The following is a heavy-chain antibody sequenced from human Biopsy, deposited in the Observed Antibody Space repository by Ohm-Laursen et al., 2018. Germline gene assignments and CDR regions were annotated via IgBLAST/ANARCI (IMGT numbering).Heavy chain of an antibody. CDR2: INPGGNST. J-gene: IGHJ4*02. Sequence: ASVKVSCNVSEYTLTELPIHWVRQAPGQGLEWMGIINPGGNSTAYTQNFQGRVTMTWDTSTTTVYMELSSLRSEDTAVYYCALASFDYWGQGTLVTVPS. CDR1: EYTLTELP. V-gene: IGHV1-46*01. CDR3: ALASFDY.